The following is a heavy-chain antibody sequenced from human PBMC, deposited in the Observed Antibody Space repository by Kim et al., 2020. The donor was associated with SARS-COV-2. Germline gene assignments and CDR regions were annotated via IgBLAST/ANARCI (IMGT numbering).Heavy chain of an antibody. V-gene: IGHV3-23*01. D-gene: IGHD3-22*01. J-gene: IGHJ5*02. CDR2: ISGSGATT. CDR3: AKGGGYHFDP. CDR1: GFTFHNYA. Sequence: GGSLRLSCAASGFTFHNYALHWVRQAPGKGLEWVSLISGSGATTSYADSVKGRFTISRDNSKNTLYLQMSSLRAEDTAVYFCAKGGGYHFDPWGQGTLVT.